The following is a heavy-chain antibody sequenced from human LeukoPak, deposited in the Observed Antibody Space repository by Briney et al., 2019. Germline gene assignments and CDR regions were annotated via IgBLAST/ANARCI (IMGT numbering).Heavy chain of an antibody. J-gene: IGHJ4*02. CDR3: ARGFHRRLYDSSAYYSY. CDR2: ISYDGSNK. D-gene: IGHD3-22*01. CDR1: GFTFSSYA. V-gene: IGHV3-30*04. Sequence: GRSLRLSCAASGFTFSSYAMHWVRQAPGKGLEWVAVISYDGSNKYYADSVKGRFTISRENAKNSLYLQMNSLRAEDTAVYYCARGFHRRLYDSSAYYSYWGQGTQVTVSS.